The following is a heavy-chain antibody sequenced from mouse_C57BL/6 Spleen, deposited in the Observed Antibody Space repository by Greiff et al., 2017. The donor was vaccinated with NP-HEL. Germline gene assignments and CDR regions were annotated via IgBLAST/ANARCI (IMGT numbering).Heavy chain of an antibody. CDR1: GYAFSSSW. CDR3: ARGFAY. CDR2: IYPGDGDT. V-gene: IGHV1-82*01. Sequence: QVQLQQSGPELVKPGASVKISCKASGYAFSSSWLNWVKQRPGKGLEWIGRIYPGDGDTNYNGKFKGKATLTADKSSSTTYMPLSSLTSEDSAVYFCARGFAYWGQGTLVTVSA. J-gene: IGHJ3*01.